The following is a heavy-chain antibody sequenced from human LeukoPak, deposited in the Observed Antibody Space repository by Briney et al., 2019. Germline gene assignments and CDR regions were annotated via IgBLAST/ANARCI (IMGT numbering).Heavy chain of an antibody. CDR1: GFTFSDYY. J-gene: IGHJ3*02. V-gene: IGHV3-11*01. CDR3: ASVYSSSWKRVDAFDI. Sequence: GGSLRLSCAASGFTFSDYYMSWIRQAPGKGLEWVSYISSSGSTIYYADSVKGRFTISRDNAKNSLYLQMNSLRAEDTAVYYCASVYSSSWKRVDAFDIWGQGTMVTVSS. CDR2: ISSSGSTI. D-gene: IGHD6-13*01.